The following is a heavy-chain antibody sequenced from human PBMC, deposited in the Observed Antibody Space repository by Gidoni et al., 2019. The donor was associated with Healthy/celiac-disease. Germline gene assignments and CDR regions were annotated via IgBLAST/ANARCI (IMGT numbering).Heavy chain of an antibody. D-gene: IGHD5-18*01. V-gene: IGHV5-10-1*03. CDR1: GYSFTSYW. CDR2: IDPNESYT. CDR3: ARQEGYSYGYGGDWFDP. Sequence: EVQLVQSGAEVKKPGESLRISCKGSGYSFTSYWISWVRQMPGKGLGWMGRIDPNESYTNYRPSFQGPVTISADKSISTAYLHGSSLKASDTAMYYCARQEGYSYGYGGDWFDPWGQGTLVTVSS. J-gene: IGHJ5*02.